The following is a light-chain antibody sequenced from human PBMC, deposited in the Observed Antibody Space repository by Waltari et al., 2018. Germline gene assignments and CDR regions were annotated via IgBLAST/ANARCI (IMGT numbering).Light chain of an antibody. CDR3: QQTYTFPPT. V-gene: IGKV1-39*01. CDR2: AAS. Sequence: DIQMTQSPSSLSASVGDRVTITCRTSQNISSYLNWYQQKPGRAPNLLIYAASRLRSGVPSRFIASGSGPDFTLTISGLQVEDFAAYYCQQTYTFPPTFGHGTKVEV. CDR1: QNISSY. J-gene: IGKJ1*01.